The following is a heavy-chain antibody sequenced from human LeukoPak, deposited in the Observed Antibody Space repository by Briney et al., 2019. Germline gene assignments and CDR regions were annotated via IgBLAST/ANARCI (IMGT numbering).Heavy chain of an antibody. CDR2: INHSGST. CDR1: GGSFSGYY. J-gene: IGHJ3*02. D-gene: IGHD3-10*01. CDR3: ARDPDYYANAFDI. Sequence: PSETLSLTCAVYGGSFSGYYWSWIRQPPGKGLEWIGEINHSGSTNYNPSLKSRVTISVDTSKNQFSLKLSSVTAADTAVYYCARDPDYYANAFDIWGQGTMVTVSS. V-gene: IGHV4-34*01.